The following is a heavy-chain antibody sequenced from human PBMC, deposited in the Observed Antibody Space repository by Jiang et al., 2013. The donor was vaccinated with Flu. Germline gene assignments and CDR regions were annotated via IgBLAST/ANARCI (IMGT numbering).Heavy chain of an antibody. CDR3: ARRIFEPYDFWSGKWRNNWFDP. D-gene: IGHD3-3*01. J-gene: IGHJ5*02. CDR2: IHYSGST. CDR1: GSSISSSVYY. V-gene: IGHV4-39*01. Sequence: KPSETLSLTCTVSGSSISSSVYYWGWIRQPPGKGLEWIGGIHYSGSTYTNPSLKSRVTMFRDTSKNQFSLKLSSVTAADAAVYYCARRIFEPYDFWSGKWRNNWFDPWGQGTLVTVSS.